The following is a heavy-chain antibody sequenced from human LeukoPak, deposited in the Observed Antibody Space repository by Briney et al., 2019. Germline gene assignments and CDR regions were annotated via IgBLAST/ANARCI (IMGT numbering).Heavy chain of an antibody. CDR2: ISSSSGTI. CDR3: AKDIKVGAESTYYYYGMDV. V-gene: IGHV3-48*01. D-gene: IGHD1-26*01. J-gene: IGHJ6*02. Sequence: PGGSLRLSCAASGFTFSSYSMNWVRQAPGKGLEWVSYISSSSGTIYYADSVKGRFTISRDNAKNSLYLQMNSLRAEDTALYYCAKDIKVGAESTYYYYGMDVWGQGTTVTVSS. CDR1: GFTFSSYS.